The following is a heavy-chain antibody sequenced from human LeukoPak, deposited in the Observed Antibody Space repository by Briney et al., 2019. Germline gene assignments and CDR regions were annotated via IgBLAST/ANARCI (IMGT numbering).Heavy chain of an antibody. J-gene: IGHJ3*02. V-gene: IGHV1-18*01. D-gene: IGHD2-15*01. CDR3: ARSRGGYCSGGTCIDGFDI. CDR1: GYTFTSYG. CDR2: ISTYNGNK. Sequence: ASVKVSCKAFGYTFTSYGINWARQAPGQGLQWIGWISTYNGNKKDAQNLQGRVTITTDTSTSTAYMELRSLRSDDTAVYYCARSRGGYCSGGTCIDGFDIWGQGTMVTVSS.